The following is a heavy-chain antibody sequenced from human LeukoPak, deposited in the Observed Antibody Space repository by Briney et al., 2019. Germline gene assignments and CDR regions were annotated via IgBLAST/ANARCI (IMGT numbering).Heavy chain of an antibody. CDR3: AKDLVSYDSSGYPFDY. CDR2: ISYDGSNK. Sequence: QSGGSLRFSCAASGFTFSSYGMHWVRQAPGKGLEWVAVISYDGSNKYYADSVKGRFTISRDNSKNTLYLQMNSLRAEDTAVYYCAKDLVSYDSSGYPFDYWGQGTLVTVSS. CDR1: GFTFSSYG. D-gene: IGHD3-22*01. V-gene: IGHV3-30*18. J-gene: IGHJ4*02.